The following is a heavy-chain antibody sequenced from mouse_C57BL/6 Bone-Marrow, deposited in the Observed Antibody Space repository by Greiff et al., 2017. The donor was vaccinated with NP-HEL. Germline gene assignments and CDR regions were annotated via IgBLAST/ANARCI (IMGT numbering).Heavy chain of an antibody. CDR1: GYTFTSYW. Sequence: QVQLQQSGAELAKPGASVKLSCKASGYTFTSYWMHWVKQRPGQGLEWIGYINPSSGYTKYNQKFKDKATLTADKSSSTAYMQLSSLTYEDSAVYYCARKLMGNYYGRDYYAMDYWGQGTSVTVSS. V-gene: IGHV1-7*01. CDR2: INPSSGYT. D-gene: IGHD1-1*01. J-gene: IGHJ4*01. CDR3: ARKLMGNYYGRDYYAMDY.